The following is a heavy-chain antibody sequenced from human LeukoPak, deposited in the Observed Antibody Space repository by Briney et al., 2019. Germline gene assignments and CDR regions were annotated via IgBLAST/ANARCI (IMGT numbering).Heavy chain of an antibody. D-gene: IGHD3-10*01. CDR3: ARYDSGEFDY. CDR2: IYYSGST. Sequence: SETLSLTCTVSGGSISSSSYYWGWIRQPPGKGLEWIGTIYYSGSTYYNPSLKSRVTISVDTSKNQFSLNLTSVTAADTAVYYCARYDSGEFDYWGRGTLVTVSS. V-gene: IGHV4-39*01. CDR1: GGSISSSSYY. J-gene: IGHJ4*02.